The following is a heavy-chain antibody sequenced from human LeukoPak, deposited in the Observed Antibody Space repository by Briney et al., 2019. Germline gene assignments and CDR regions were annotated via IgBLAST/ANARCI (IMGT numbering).Heavy chain of an antibody. Sequence: SETLSLTCTVSGGSISSYYWSWIRQPPGKGLEWIGYIYTSGSTNYNPSLKSRVTISVDTSKNQFSLKLSSVTAADTAVYYCAREGDSSGYWALWGQGNLDTLSS. CDR1: GGSISSYY. J-gene: IGHJ4*02. CDR2: IYTSGST. CDR3: AREGDSSGYWAL. D-gene: IGHD3-22*01. V-gene: IGHV4-4*09.